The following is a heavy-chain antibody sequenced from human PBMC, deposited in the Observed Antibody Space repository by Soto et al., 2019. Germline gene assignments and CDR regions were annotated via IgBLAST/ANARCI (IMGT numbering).Heavy chain of an antibody. CDR1: GYRFTNYW. D-gene: IGHD6-13*01. CDR3: ARTSAAGKYYYGMDV. J-gene: IGHJ6*02. Sequence: PGESLTISWKGAGYRFTNYWSGWVRQIPGKGLEWMGIIYPGDSDTRYSPSFQGQVTISADKSISTAYLQWSSLKASDTAMYYCARTSAAGKYYYGMDVWGQGTTVTVSS. CDR2: IYPGDSDT. V-gene: IGHV5-51*01.